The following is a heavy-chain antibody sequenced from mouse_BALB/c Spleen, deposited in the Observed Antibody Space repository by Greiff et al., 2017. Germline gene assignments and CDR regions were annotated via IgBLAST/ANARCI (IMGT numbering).Heavy chain of an antibody. CDR1: GYTFTDYE. CDR2: IDPETGGT. D-gene: IGHD2-3*01. CDR3: TAWDDEDY. Sequence: QVQLQQSGAELVRPGASVTLSCKASGYTFTDYEMHWVKQTPVHGLEWIGAIDPETGGTAYNQKFKGEATLTADKSSSTAYMELRSLTSEDSAVYYCTAWDDEDYWGQGTTLTVSS. V-gene: IGHV1-15*01. J-gene: IGHJ2*01.